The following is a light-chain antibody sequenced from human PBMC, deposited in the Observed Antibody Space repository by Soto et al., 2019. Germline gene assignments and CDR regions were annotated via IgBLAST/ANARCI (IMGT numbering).Light chain of an antibody. V-gene: IGKV1-5*03. CDR1: QSISSW. CDR3: QQYDSYALT. J-gene: IGKJ4*01. Sequence: DIQMTLSPSTLSASVGDRVTITCRASQSISSWLAWYQQKPGKAPKLLIYKASTLESGVPSRFSGSGSGTEFTLTISSLQPDDSATYYCQQYDSYALTFGGGTKVEIK. CDR2: KAS.